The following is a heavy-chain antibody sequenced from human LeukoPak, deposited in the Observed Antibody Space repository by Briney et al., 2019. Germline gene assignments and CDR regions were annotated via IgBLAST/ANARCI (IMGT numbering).Heavy chain of an antibody. D-gene: IGHD2-15*01. Sequence: SVKVSCKASGGTFSSFAISWVRQAPGQGLEWMGRISPILGIANDAQKFQGRVTITADKATSTSYMELSSLRSEDTAVHYCARTTGYCSSGTCYSADWFDPWGQGTLVTVSS. CDR3: ARTTGYCSSGTCYSADWFDP. J-gene: IGHJ5*02. CDR2: ISPILGIA. V-gene: IGHV1-69*04. CDR1: GGTFSSFA.